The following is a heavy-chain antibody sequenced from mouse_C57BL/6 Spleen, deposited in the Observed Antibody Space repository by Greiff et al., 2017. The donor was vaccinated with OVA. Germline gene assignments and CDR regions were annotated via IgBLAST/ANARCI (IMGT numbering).Heavy chain of an antibody. CDR3: ARTGAYDYDEAWYFDV. V-gene: IGHV14-3*01. D-gene: IGHD2-4*01. CDR1: GFNIKNTY. J-gene: IGHJ1*03. CDR2: IDPANGNT. Sequence: EVKLVESVAELVRPGASVKLSCTASGFNIKNTYMHWVKQRPEQGLEWIGRIDPANGNTKYAPKFQGKATITADTSSNTAYLQLSSLTSEDTAIYYCARTGAYDYDEAWYFDVWGTGTTVTVSS.